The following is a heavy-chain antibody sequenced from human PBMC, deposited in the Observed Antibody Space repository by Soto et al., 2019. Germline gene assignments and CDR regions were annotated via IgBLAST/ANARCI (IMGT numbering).Heavy chain of an antibody. J-gene: IGHJ4*02. CDR1: GITFSSYS. CDR3: VGDQDVHTPMVHGDY. V-gene: IGHV3-48*02. Sequence: EVQLVESGGGLVQPGESLRLSCTASGITFSSYSMNWVRQAPGKGLEWLSYISSSKTTYADSGKGRFTISRDNAKNSVYLQMNSLRDEDTAVYYCVGDQDVHTPMVHGDYWGRGTRVTVSS. D-gene: IGHD5-18*01. CDR2: ISSSKTT.